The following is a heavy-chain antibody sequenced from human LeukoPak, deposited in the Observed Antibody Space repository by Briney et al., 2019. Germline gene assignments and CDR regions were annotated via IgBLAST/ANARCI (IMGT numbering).Heavy chain of an antibody. CDR3: AREDYIDAFDI. Sequence: ASVKVSCNASGYTFTGYYMHWVRQAPGQGLEWMGWINPNSGGTNYAQKFQGRVTMTRDTSISAAYMELSRLRSDDTAVYYCAREDYIDAFDIWGQGTMVTVSS. D-gene: IGHD4/OR15-4a*01. CDR2: INPNSGGT. CDR1: GYTFTGYY. J-gene: IGHJ3*02. V-gene: IGHV1-2*02.